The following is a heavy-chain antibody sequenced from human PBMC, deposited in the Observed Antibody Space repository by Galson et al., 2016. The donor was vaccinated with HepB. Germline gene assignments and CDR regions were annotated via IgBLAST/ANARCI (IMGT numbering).Heavy chain of an antibody. CDR1: GGSVSSASYY. V-gene: IGHV4-61*01. CDR2: IFYSENT. D-gene: IGHD3-3*01. CDR3: ARGGVVNSYWYFDL. Sequence: SETLSLTCTVSGGSVSSASYYWTWIRQPPGKGLEWIGYIFYSENTNYNPSLKSRVTISLDTSPNQFSLRLNSATAADTAVYYCARGGVVNSYWYFDLWGRGTLVTVSS. J-gene: IGHJ2*01.